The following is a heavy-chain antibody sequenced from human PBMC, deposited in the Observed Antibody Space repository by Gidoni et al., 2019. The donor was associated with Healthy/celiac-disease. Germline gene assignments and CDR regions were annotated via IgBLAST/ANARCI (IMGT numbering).Heavy chain of an antibody. CDR1: GFPFSSYW. CDR2: IKQDGSEK. Sequence: EVQLVESGGGLVQPGGSLRLSCAASGFPFSSYWMSWVRQAPGKGLEWVANIKQDGSEKYYVDSVKGRFTISRDNAKNSLYLQMNSLRAEDTAVYYCARRLLWFGEFFDYWGQGTLVTVSS. CDR3: ARRLLWFGEFFDY. D-gene: IGHD3-10*01. V-gene: IGHV3-7*01. J-gene: IGHJ4*02.